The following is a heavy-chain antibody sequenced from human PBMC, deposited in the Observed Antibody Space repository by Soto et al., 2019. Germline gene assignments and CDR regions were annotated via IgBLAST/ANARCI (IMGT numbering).Heavy chain of an antibody. Sequence: TLSLTCPVSGGSISSGGYCWSWIRQHPGKGLEWIGYIYYSGSTYYNPSLKSRVTISVDTSKNQFSLKLSSVTAADTAVYYCARELVGYYGSGSYYSYYGMDVWGQGTTVTVSS. CDR3: ARELVGYYGSGSYYSYYGMDV. J-gene: IGHJ6*02. CDR2: IYYSGST. CDR1: GGSISSGGYC. V-gene: IGHV4-31*03. D-gene: IGHD3-10*01.